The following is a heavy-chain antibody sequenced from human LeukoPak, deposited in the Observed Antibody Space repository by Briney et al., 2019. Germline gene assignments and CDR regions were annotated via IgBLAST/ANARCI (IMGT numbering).Heavy chain of an antibody. D-gene: IGHD1-26*01. CDR3: AKGTVGAKY. J-gene: IGHJ4*02. V-gene: IGHV3-48*04. CDR1: GFTLTTDS. Sequence: GGSLRLSCAASGFTLTTDSMNWVRQAPGKGLEWVSYISSGATTTYYADSVKGRFTISRDTAKNSLYLQMNSLRVDDTAVYYCAKGTVGAKYWGQGTLVIVSS. CDR2: ISSGATTT.